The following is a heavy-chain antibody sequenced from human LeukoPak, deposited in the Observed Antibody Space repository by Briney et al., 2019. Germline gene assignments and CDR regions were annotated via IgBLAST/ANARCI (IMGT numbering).Heavy chain of an antibody. Sequence: QTGGSLRLSCAASGFTFSSYAMSWVRQAPGKGLEWVSAISGSGGSTYYADSVKGRFTISRDNSKNTLYLQMNSLRAEDTAVYYCAKGAFSGATRLSYFDYWGQGTLVTVSS. CDR2: ISGSGGST. CDR3: AKGAFSGATRLSYFDY. V-gene: IGHV3-23*01. CDR1: GFTFSSYA. J-gene: IGHJ4*02. D-gene: IGHD1-26*01.